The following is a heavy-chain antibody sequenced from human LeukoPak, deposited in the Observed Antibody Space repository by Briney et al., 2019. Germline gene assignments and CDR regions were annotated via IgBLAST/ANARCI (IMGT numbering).Heavy chain of an antibody. D-gene: IGHD1-26*01. CDR3: ARGLGATLFDY. Sequence: GGSLRLSCAASGFTFSSYSMNWVRQAPGKGLEWVSSISSSSSYIYYADSVKGRFTISRDNAENSLYLQMNSLRAEDTAVYYCARGLGATLFDYWGQGTLVAVPS. CDR2: ISSSSSYI. J-gene: IGHJ4*02. V-gene: IGHV3-21*01. CDR1: GFTFSSYS.